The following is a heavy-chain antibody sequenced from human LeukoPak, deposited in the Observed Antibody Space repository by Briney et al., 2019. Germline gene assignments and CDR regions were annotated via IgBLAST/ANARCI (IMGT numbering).Heavy chain of an antibody. CDR3: ARSFDI. V-gene: IGHV3-48*04. CDR2: ISNSGGSI. Sequence: PGGSLRLSCVASGLSISGQWMNWVRQAPGKGLEWVSHISNSGGSIYYADSVKGRFTISRDNAKNSLYLQMNSLRAEDTAVYYCARSFDIWGQGTMVTVSS. CDR1: GLSISGQW. J-gene: IGHJ3*02.